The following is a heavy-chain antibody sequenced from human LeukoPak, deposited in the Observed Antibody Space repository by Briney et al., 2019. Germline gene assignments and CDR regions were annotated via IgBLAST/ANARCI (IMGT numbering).Heavy chain of an antibody. V-gene: IGHV4-28*01. J-gene: IGHJ4*02. CDR2: IFYAGST. CDR1: GYSISSNHW. D-gene: IGHD3-3*02. CDR3: ARIGPILGAAWVDY. Sequence: TSETLSLTCAVSGYSISSNHWWGWIRRPPGKGLEWIGYIFYAGSTYYNPSLKSRVTMSVDTSKNQFSLRLSSVTAVDTAVYYCARIGPILGAAWVDYWGQGTLVSVSS.